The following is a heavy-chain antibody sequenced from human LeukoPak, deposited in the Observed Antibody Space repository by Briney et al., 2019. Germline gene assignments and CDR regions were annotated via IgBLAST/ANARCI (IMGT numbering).Heavy chain of an antibody. CDR3: ASPPPGYSYNFDY. D-gene: IGHD5-18*01. CDR1: GFTFSKYW. J-gene: IGHJ4*02. V-gene: IGHV3-74*01. CDR2: IKSDGNIT. Sequence: GGSLRLSCAASGFTFSKYWMYWVRQAPGKGLVWVSQIKSDGNITNYADSVKGRFTISRDNAKNTLYLQMNSLRAEDTAVYYCASPPPGYSYNFDYWGQGTLVTVSS.